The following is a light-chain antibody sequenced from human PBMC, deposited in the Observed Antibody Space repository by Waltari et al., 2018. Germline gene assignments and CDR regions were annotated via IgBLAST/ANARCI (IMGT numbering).Light chain of an antibody. CDR1: QNIFHSSKNKDL. CDR2: WAS. Sequence: DIVMTQSPDSLTVSLGERATIHCRSNQNIFHSSKNKDLLAWYQHKPGQPPRLLISWASVREPGVPGRFTGSGSGTDFTLNIASLQAEDVAIYYCQQYSSAVSFGGGTKV. CDR3: QQYSSAVS. J-gene: IGKJ4*01. V-gene: IGKV4-1*01.